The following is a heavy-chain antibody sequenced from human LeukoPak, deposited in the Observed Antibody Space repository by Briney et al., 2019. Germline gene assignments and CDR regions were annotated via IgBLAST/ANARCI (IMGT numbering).Heavy chain of an antibody. CDR2: IKAKTDGGTT. CDR1: GFTFTNAW. D-gene: IGHD1-26*01. J-gene: IGHJ4*02. Sequence: GGSLRLSCAASGFTFTNAWMSWVRQAPGKGLEWVGRIKAKTDGGTTDYAAPVKSRFTISRDDSKNTLYLQMNSLKTEDTAVYSCTTAYSGTYPLVYWGQGNLVTVSS. V-gene: IGHV3-15*01. CDR3: TTAYSGTYPLVY.